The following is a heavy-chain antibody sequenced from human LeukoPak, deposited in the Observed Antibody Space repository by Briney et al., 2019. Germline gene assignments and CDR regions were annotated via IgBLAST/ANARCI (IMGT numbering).Heavy chain of an antibody. CDR3: ARDTNGLAY. Sequence: PGGSLRLSCEASGFTFSSHWMHWVRQVPGRGLVWVSRISNDGSSTSYADPVKGRFTISRDNAKNTLYLQMNSLRVEDTAIYYCARDTNGLAYWGQGTLVTVSS. V-gene: IGHV3-74*01. CDR1: GFTFSSHW. D-gene: IGHD2-8*01. J-gene: IGHJ4*02. CDR2: ISNDGSST.